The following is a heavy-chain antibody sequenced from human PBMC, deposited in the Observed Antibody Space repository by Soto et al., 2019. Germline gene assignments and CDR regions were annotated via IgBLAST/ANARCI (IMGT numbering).Heavy chain of an antibody. CDR1: GFTFSSYG. Sequence: QVQLVESGGGVVQPGRSLRLSCAASGFTFSSYGMHWVRQAPGKGLEWVAVISYDGSNKYYADSVKGRFTISRDNSKNTLYLQMNSLRAEDTAVYCCAKDQGYCSGGSCYYFDSWGQGTLVTVSS. J-gene: IGHJ4*02. V-gene: IGHV3-30*18. D-gene: IGHD2-15*01. CDR2: ISYDGSNK. CDR3: AKDQGYCSGGSCYYFDS.